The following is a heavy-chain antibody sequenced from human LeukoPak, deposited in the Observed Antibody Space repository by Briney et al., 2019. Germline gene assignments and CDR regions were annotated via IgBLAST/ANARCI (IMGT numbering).Heavy chain of an antibody. CDR3: AKSNGYGLVDI. V-gene: IGHV4-38-2*02. CDR2: IDGSGSS. Sequence: SETLSLTCTVSGYSISSGYLWGWIRQPPGKGLEWIGSIDGSGSSYYNPSLKSRVTISVDTSRNQFSLKLNSVTAADTAVYYCAKSNGYGLVDIWGQGTMVTVSS. D-gene: IGHD3-10*01. CDR1: GYSISSGYL. J-gene: IGHJ3*02.